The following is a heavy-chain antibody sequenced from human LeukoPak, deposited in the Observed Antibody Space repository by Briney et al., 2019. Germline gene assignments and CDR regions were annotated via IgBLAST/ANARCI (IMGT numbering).Heavy chain of an antibody. CDR2: INHSGST. CDR1: GGSISSYY. V-gene: IGHV4-34*01. J-gene: IGHJ5*02. D-gene: IGHD3-10*01. Sequence: SETLSLPCTVSGGSISSYYWSWIRQPPGKGLEWIGEINHSGSTNYNPSLKSRVTISVDTSKNQFSLKLSSVTAADTAVYYCARKTYYYGSGSYYNDNWFDPWGQGTLVTVSS. CDR3: ARKTYYYGSGSYYNDNWFDP.